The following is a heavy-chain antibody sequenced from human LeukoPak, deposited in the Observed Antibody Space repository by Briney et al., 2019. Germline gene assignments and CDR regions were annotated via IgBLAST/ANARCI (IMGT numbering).Heavy chain of an antibody. Sequence: SETLSLTCTVSGGSISSSSYYWGWIRQPPGKGLEWIGSIYYSGSTYYNPSLKSRVTISVYTSKNQFSLKLSSVTAADTAVYYCARQRLTMITFGGVIVRSHFDYWGQGTLVTVSS. V-gene: IGHV4-39*01. CDR1: GGSISSSSYY. CDR3: ARQRLTMITFGGVIVRSHFDY. D-gene: IGHD3-16*02. J-gene: IGHJ4*02. CDR2: IYYSGST.